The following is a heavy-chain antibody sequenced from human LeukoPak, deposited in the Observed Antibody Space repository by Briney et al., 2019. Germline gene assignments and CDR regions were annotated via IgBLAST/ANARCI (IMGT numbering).Heavy chain of an antibody. V-gene: IGHV3-48*01. CDR3: ARVYRRYFDY. CDR1: GFTFSSYS. J-gene: IGHJ4*02. D-gene: IGHD1-14*01. CDR2: ISSSSSSI. Sequence: PGGSLRLSCAASGFTFSSYSMNWVRWAPGKGLEWVSYISSSSSSIYYADAVKGRFTISRDNAKNSLYLQMNSLRAEDTAVYYCARVYRRYFDYWGQGTLVTVSS.